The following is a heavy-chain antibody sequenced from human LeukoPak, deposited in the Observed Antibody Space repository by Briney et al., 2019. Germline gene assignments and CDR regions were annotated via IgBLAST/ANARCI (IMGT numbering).Heavy chain of an antibody. CDR3: ARDRDGSGSPSYYYYGMDV. CDR1: GGSFSGYY. CDR2: INHSGST. D-gene: IGHD3-10*01. Sequence: KPSETLSLTCAVYGGSFSGYYWSWIRQPPGKGLEWIGEINHSGSTNYNPSLKSRVTISVDTSKNQFSLKLSSVTAADTAVYYCARDRDGSGSPSYYYYGMDVWGKGTTVTVSS. V-gene: IGHV4-34*01. J-gene: IGHJ6*04.